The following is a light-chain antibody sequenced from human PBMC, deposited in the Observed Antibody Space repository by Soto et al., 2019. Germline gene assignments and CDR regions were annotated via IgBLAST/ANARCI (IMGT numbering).Light chain of an antibody. V-gene: IGKV1-12*02. Sequence: DIQMTQSPSSVSASVGDRVTITCRASQGISSWLACYQQQPGKDPKHLIYAASSLQSWVPSRFSGSGYGTGFTLTISVLQPDDFSTYYCQQANSFPYTCSQGTKLEIK. J-gene: IGKJ2*01. CDR2: AAS. CDR3: QQANSFPYT. CDR1: QGISSW.